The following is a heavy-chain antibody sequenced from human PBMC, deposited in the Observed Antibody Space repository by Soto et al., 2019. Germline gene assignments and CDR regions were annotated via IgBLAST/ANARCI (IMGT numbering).Heavy chain of an antibody. CDR1: GYSFTSYW. V-gene: IGHV5-10-1*01. CDR2: IDPSDSYT. Sequence: PGESLKISCKGSGYSFTSYWISWVRQMPGKGLEWMGRIDPSDSYTNYSPSFQGHVTISADKSISTAHLQWSSLKASDTAMYYCASYRLDTAMVIDYWGQGTLVTVSS. CDR3: ASYRLDTAMVIDY. D-gene: IGHD5-18*01. J-gene: IGHJ4*02.